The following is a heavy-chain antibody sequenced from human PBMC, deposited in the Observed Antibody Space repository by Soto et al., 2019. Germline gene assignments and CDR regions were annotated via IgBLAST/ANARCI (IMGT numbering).Heavy chain of an antibody. CDR2: IIPIFGTA. J-gene: IGHJ6*02. CDR1: GGTFSSYA. CDR3: AREKVVVVPAAIPSLDYGMDV. V-gene: IGHV1-69*01. D-gene: IGHD2-2*01. Sequence: QVQLVQSGAEVKKHGSSVKVSCKASGGTFSSYAISWVRQAPGQGLEWMGGIIPIFGTANYAQKFQGRVTITADESTSTAYMELRSLRSEDTAVYYCAREKVVVVPAAIPSLDYGMDVWGQGTTVTVSS.